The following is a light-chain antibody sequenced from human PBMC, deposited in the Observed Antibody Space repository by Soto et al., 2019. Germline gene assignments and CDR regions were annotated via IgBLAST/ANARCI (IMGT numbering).Light chain of an antibody. CDR2: DAS. CDR1: QSISSW. CDR3: QQYHRYPYT. J-gene: IGKJ2*01. Sequence: DIPMTQSPSTLSASVGDRVTINCRASQSISSWLAWYQQKPGKAPKVLIYDASSLESGVPSRFSGSRSGTEFSLTISSLQPDDFATYYCQQYHRYPYTFGKVTNLDIK. V-gene: IGKV1-5*01.